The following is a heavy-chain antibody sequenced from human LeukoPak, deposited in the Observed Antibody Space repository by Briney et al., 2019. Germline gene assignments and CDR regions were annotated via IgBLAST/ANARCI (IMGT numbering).Heavy chain of an antibody. D-gene: IGHD4-23*01. CDR3: ARDVHGGAFDY. J-gene: IGHJ4*02. V-gene: IGHV3-7*01. CDR2: INQDGSAQ. CDR1: GFTFGSYW. Sequence: GGSLRLSCAASGFTFGSYWMNWVRQAPGKGLEWVANINQDGSAQNYVDSVKGRFTFSRDNTMNSLFLQMNNLRAEDTAVYYCARDVHGGAFDYWGQGTLVTVSS.